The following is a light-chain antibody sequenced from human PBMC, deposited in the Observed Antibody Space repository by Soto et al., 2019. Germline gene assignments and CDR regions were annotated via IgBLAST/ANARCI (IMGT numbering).Light chain of an antibody. Sequence: DIVMTQSPDSLAVSLGERATINCKSIQSVLYSSNTKNYLDWYQQTXGKPPKXXIYWASPRESGVPDLFSGSGAGTDCTRTISSLQAEDVAVDYCQQYYSTTITFGQGTRLEIK. CDR1: QSVLYSSNTKNY. CDR3: QQYYSTTIT. V-gene: IGKV4-1*01. CDR2: WAS. J-gene: IGKJ5*01.